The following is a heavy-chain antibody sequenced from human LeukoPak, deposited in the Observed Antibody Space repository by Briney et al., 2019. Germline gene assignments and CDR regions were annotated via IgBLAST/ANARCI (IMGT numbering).Heavy chain of an antibody. CDR3: AIDYEDAFDI. CDR2: IYTSGST. Sequence: SETLSLTCTVSAGSISTYYWSWIRQPAGKGLEWIGRIYTSGSTNYNPSLKSRVTMSVDTSKNQFSLKLSSVTAADTAVYFCAIDYEDAFDIWGQGTMVTVSS. V-gene: IGHV4-4*07. J-gene: IGHJ3*02. CDR1: AGSISTYY. D-gene: IGHD3-16*01.